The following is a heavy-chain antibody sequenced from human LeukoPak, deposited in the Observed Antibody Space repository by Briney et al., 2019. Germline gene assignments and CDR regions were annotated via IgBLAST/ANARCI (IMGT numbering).Heavy chain of an antibody. CDR2: ISAYNGNT. V-gene: IGHV1-18*01. CDR1: GYTFTSYG. J-gene: IGHJ3*02. D-gene: IGHD6-13*01. CDR3: ARDHTAGYSNLPDAFDI. Sequence: ASVKVSCKASGYTFTSYGIGWVRQAPGQGLEWMGWISAYNGNTNYAQKLQGRVTMTTDTSTSTAYMELRGLRSDDTAVYYCARDHTAGYSNLPDAFDIWGQGTMVTVSS.